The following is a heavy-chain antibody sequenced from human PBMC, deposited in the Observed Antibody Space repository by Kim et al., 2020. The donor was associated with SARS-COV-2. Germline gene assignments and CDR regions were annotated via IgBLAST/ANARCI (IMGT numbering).Heavy chain of an antibody. Sequence: SETLSLTCTVSGGSISSSSYYWGWIRQPPGKGLEWIGSIYYSGSTYYNPSLKSRVTISVDTSKNQFSLKLSSVTAADTAVYYCAREAGSTRAGGRGDFDYWGQGTLVTVSS. CDR3: AREAGSTRAGGRGDFDY. CDR1: GGSISSSSYY. V-gene: IGHV4-39*07. CDR2: IYYSGST. D-gene: IGHD2-2*01. J-gene: IGHJ4*02.